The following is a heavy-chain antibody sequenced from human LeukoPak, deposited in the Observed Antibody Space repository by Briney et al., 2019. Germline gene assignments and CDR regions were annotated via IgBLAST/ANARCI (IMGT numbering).Heavy chain of an antibody. CDR1: GGSISSYY. V-gene: IGHV4-59*08. J-gene: IGHJ4*02. D-gene: IGHD3-16*01. Sequence: SATLSLTCPVSGGSISSYYWSWIRQPPGKGLEWIGYIYYSGSTNYNPSLKSRVTISVDTSKNQFSLKLSSVTAADTAVYYCASLIHWGQGTLVTVSS. CDR3: ASLIH. CDR2: IYYSGST.